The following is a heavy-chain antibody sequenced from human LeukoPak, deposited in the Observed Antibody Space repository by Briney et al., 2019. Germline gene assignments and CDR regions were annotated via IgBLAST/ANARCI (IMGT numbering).Heavy chain of an antibody. CDR2: IYYSGST. V-gene: IGHV4-39*01. D-gene: IGHD2/OR15-2a*01. CDR3: ARHVCSTILRPLRQHYFDY. J-gene: IGHJ4*02. CDR1: GGSISSSSYY. Sequence: SETLSLTCTVSGGSISSSSYYWGWIRQPPGKGLEWIGSIYYSGSTYYNPSLKSRVTISVDTSKNQFSLKLSSVTAADTAVYYCARHVCSTILRPLRQHYFDYWGQGTLVTVSS.